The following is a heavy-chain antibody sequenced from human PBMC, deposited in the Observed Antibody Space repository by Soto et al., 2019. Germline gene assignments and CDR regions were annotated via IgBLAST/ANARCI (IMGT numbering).Heavy chain of an antibody. Sequence: SETLSLTCTVSGGSISSGDYYWSWIRQPPGKGLEWIGYIYYSGSTYYNPSLKSRVTISVDTSKNQFSLKLSSVTAADTAVYYCARDSGSGSPPHYYYYGMDVWGQGTTVTV. J-gene: IGHJ6*02. CDR1: GGSISSGDYY. D-gene: IGHD3-10*01. V-gene: IGHV4-30-4*01. CDR3: ARDSGSGSPPHYYYYGMDV. CDR2: IYYSGST.